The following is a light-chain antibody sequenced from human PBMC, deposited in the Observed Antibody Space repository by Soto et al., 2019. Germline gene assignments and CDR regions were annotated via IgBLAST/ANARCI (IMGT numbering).Light chain of an antibody. CDR2: AAS. V-gene: IGKV3-20*01. CDR3: QQCGGSPWT. CDR1: QSVSSSY. Sequence: EIVLTQSPGTLSLSPGERATLSCRASQSVSSSYLAWYQQRPGQAPRLLIYAASSRATGIPDRFSGSGSGTDFTLTISKLEPEDFAVYYCQQCGGSPWTFGQGTKVDIK. J-gene: IGKJ1*01.